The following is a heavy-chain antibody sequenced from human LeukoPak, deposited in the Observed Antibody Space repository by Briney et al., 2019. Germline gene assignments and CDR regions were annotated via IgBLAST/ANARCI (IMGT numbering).Heavy chain of an antibody. CDR1: GYTLTELS. Sequence: ASVKVSCKVSGYTLTELSMHWVRQAPGKGLEWMGGFDPEDGETIYAQKFQGRVTMTEDTSADTAYMELSSLRSEDTAVYYCATNVNLGILTGYYLLGGFDYWGRGTLVTVSS. J-gene: IGHJ4*02. V-gene: IGHV1-24*01. CDR2: FDPEDGET. D-gene: IGHD3-9*01. CDR3: ATNVNLGILTGYYLLGGFDY.